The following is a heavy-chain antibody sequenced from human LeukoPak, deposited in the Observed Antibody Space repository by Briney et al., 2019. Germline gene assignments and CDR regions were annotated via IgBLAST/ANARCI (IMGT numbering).Heavy chain of an antibody. Sequence: ASVKVSCKTSGYTFTSQAFHWVRQAPGQGLEWMGWINTNTGNPTYAQGFVGRFVFSLDISVSLAYLQINNLKAEDTAVYYCACARGDTMVRGVIRTPYYALDVWGHGTTVTVSS. CDR3: ACARGDTMVRGVIRTPYYALDV. CDR2: INTNTGNP. V-gene: IGHV7-4-1*04. CDR1: GYTFTSQA. D-gene: IGHD3-10*01. J-gene: IGHJ6*02.